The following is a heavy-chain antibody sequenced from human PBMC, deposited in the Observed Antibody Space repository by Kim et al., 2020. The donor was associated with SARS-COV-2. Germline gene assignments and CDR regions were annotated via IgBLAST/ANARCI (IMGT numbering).Heavy chain of an antibody. V-gene: IGHV3-30-3*01. CDR3: AREEYGSGGYYPDY. CDR1: GFTFSSYA. Sequence: GGSLRLSCAASGFTFSSYAMHWVRQAPGKGLEWVAVISYNGSNKYYADSVKGRFTISRDNSKNTLYLQMNSLRAEDTAVYYCAREEYGSGGYYPDYWGQG. D-gene: IGHD3-10*01. CDR2: ISYNGSNK. J-gene: IGHJ4*02.